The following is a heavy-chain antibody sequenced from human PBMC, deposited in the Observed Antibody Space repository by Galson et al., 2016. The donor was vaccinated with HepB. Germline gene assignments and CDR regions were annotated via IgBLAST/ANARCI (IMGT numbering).Heavy chain of an antibody. D-gene: IGHD1-1*01. CDR3: AKDLRT. CDR1: GFSFGAYA. V-gene: IGHV3-23*01. Sequence: SLRLSCAASGFSFGAYAMSWVRQAPGKGLEWVSATTGGGISTDYLDSVKGRFVIARDNSKTTLFLQMNNLRAEDTATYYCAKDLRTWGQGTLVTVSS. CDR2: TTGGGIST. J-gene: IGHJ4*02.